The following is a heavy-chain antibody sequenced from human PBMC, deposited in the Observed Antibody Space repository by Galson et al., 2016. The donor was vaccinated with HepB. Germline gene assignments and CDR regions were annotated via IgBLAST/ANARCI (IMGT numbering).Heavy chain of an antibody. V-gene: IGHV3-21*04. CDR3: TKHEVRTHDY. Sequence: SLRLSCAASGFTFSSYSMNWVRQAPGKGLEWVSSISSSSSYIYYADSVKGRFTISRDDYNSMLYLQMNSLRAEDTAVYYCTKHEVRTHDYWGQGTLVTVSS. J-gene: IGHJ4*02. CDR2: ISSSSSYI. D-gene: IGHD2-21*01. CDR1: GFTFSSYS.